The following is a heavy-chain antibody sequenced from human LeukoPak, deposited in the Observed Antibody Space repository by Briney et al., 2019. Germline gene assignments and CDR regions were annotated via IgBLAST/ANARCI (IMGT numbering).Heavy chain of an antibody. D-gene: IGHD3-22*01. CDR3: ARAHYYDSSGYYYDPYYYYYYGMDV. Sequence: ASVKVSCKASGYTFTSYGISWVRQAPGQGLEWVGWISAYNGNTNYAQKLQGRVTMTTDTSTSTAYMELRSLRSDDTAVYYCARAHYYDSSGYYYDPYYYYYYGMDVWGQGTTVTVSS. CDR2: ISAYNGNT. V-gene: IGHV1-18*01. J-gene: IGHJ6*02. CDR1: GYTFTSYG.